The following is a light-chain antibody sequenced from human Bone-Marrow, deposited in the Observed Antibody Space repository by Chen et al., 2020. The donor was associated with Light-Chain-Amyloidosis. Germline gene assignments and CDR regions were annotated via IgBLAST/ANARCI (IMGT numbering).Light chain of an antibody. V-gene: IGLV6-57*01. Sequence: NFMLTQPHPVSESPGKTVITSCTRSSSSIATNYVQWYQQRPGSSPTTVIYEDDQRPSGVPDRFSGSIDRSSNSASLTISGLKTEDEADYYCQSYQGSSQGVFGGGTKLTVL. CDR2: EDD. CDR3: QSYQGSSQGV. CDR1: SSSIATNY. J-gene: IGLJ3*02.